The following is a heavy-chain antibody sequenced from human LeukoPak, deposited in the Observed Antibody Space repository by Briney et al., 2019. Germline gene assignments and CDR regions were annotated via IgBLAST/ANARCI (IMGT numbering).Heavy chain of an antibody. D-gene: IGHD3-16*02. CDR1: GFTLSNYW. CDR3: ARDYVWGSDRYTDY. CDR2: IRQDGSEK. V-gene: IGHV3-7*05. J-gene: IGHJ4*02. Sequence: PGGSLILSCAASGFTLSNYWMTWVRQAPGRGLEWVANIRQDGSEKYYVDSVKGRFTISRDNAKNSLYLQMNSLRAEDTAVYYCARDYVWGSDRYTDYWGQGTLVTVSS.